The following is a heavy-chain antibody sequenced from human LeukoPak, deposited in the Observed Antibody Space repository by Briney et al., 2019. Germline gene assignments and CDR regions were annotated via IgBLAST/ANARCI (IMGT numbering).Heavy chain of an antibody. V-gene: IGHV1-2*02. D-gene: IGHD6-6*01. Sequence: VASVKVSCTASGYTFTSYYMHWVRQAPGQGLEWMGWINPNSGGTNYAQKFQGRVTMTRDTSISTAYMELSRLRSDDTAVYYCASLPQSIAARPYFDYWGQGTLVTVSS. CDR1: GYTFTSYY. CDR3: ASLPQSIAARPYFDY. CDR2: INPNSGGT. J-gene: IGHJ4*02.